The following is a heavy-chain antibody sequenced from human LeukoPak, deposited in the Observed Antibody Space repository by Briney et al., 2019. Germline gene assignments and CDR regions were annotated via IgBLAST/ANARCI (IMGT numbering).Heavy chain of an antibody. D-gene: IGHD3-3*01. V-gene: IGHV4-59*01. CDR3: ARGGLGGDFWSGYYRVGYYYYYGMDV. J-gene: IGHJ6*02. CDR2: IYYSGST. CDR1: GGSISSYY. Sequence: SETLSLTCTVSGGSISSYYWGWIRQPPGKGLEWIGYIYYSGSTNYNPSLKSRVTISVDTSKNQFSLKLSSVTAADTAVYYCARGGLGGDFWSGYYRVGYYYYYGMDVWGQGTTVTVSS.